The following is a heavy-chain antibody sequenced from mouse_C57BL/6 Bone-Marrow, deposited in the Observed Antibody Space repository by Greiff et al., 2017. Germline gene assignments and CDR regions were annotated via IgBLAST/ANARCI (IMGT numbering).Heavy chain of an antibody. D-gene: IGHD2-1*01. CDR1: GYTFTSYG. CDR3: AEGLLLAY. V-gene: IGHV1-81*01. J-gene: IGHJ2*01. CDR2: MYPRSVNP. Sequence: LQQSGAELAGPGASANLSYKASGYTFTSYGISWVKQRTGQGLEWIGEMYPRSVNPYYNGKSKGKATLTSDKSSSTAYMELRSLTSEDSAIYFCAEGLLLAYWGQGTTLTVSS.